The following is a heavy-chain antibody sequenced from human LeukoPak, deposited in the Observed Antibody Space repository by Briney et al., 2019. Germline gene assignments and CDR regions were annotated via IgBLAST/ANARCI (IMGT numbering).Heavy chain of an antibody. D-gene: IGHD3-10*01. CDR3: ARGKSGNWFDP. V-gene: IGHV4-38-2*02. Sequence: SETLSLTCTVSGYSISSGYLWGWIRQPPGKGLEWIGSIDGSGSSYYNPSLKSRVTISVDTSRNQFSLKMTSVTAADTAVYYCARGKSGNWFDPWGQGTLVTVSS. J-gene: IGHJ5*02. CDR2: IDGSGSS. CDR1: GYSISSGYL.